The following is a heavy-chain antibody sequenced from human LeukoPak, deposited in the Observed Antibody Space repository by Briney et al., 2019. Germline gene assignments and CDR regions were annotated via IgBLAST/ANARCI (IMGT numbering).Heavy chain of an antibody. CDR1: GGSISSSSYY. CDR2: IYYSGST. J-gene: IGHJ3*02. D-gene: IGHD6-13*01. CDR3: ARSYSSSWPGAFDI. V-gene: IGHV4-39*01. Sequence: PSETLSLTCTVSGGSISSSSYYWGWIRQPPGKGLEWIGSIYYSGSTYYNPSLKSRVTISVDTSKNPFSLKVSSVTAADTAVYYCARSYSSSWPGAFDIWGQGTMVTVSS.